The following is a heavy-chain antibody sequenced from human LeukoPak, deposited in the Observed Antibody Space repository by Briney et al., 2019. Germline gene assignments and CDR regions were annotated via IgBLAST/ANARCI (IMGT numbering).Heavy chain of an antibody. J-gene: IGHJ4*02. V-gene: IGHV4-59*11. D-gene: IGHD3-22*01. CDR2: IYYTGTI. Sequence: SETLSLTCNVSGDSITSHYWNWIRQPPGKGLEWIGYIYYTGTIKYNPYLTSRVSMSVDTSKNQFFLKMKSVTAADTAVYHCARSVDYFDNTGPHMMFDYWGQGSLVTVSS. CDR3: ARSVDYFDNTGPHMMFDY. CDR1: GDSITSHY.